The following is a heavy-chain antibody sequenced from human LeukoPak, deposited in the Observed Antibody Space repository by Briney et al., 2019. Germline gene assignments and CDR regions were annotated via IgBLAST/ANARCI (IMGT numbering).Heavy chain of an antibody. CDR1: GFTFSSYS. J-gene: IGHJ4*02. V-gene: IGHV3-21*01. Sequence: GGSLRISCAASGFTFSSYSMNWVRQAPGKGLEWVSSISSSSSYIYYADSVKGRFTISRDNAKNSLYLQMNSLRAEDTAVYYCARGDITVTNFDYWGQGTLVTVSS. D-gene: IGHD4-17*01. CDR3: ARGDITVTNFDY. CDR2: ISSSSSYI.